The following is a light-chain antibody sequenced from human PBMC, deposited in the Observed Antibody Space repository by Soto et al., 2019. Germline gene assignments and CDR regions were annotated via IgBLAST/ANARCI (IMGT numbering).Light chain of an antibody. CDR3: QQSYSTIT. Sequence: IQMTQSPSSPSASVGARVTITCRASQSISSYLNWYQQKPGKAPKLLIYAASSLQSGVPSRFSGSGSGTDFTLTISSLQPEDFATYYCQQSYSTITFGQGTRLEIK. CDR1: QSISSY. CDR2: AAS. V-gene: IGKV1-39*01. J-gene: IGKJ5*01.